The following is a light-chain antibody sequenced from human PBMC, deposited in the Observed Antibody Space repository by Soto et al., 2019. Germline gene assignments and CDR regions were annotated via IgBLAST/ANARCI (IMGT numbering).Light chain of an antibody. CDR2: GAS. CDR3: QQYGSSPYT. J-gene: IGKJ2*01. CDR1: QSVSTCS. V-gene: IGKV3-20*01. Sequence: EIVLTQSPGTLSLSPGERATLSCRASQSVSTCSLAWYQQKPGQAPRLLIYGASNRATGIPDRVSASGSGADFTLSISRLEPEDFSMYYCQQYGSSPYTFGQGTKLAIK.